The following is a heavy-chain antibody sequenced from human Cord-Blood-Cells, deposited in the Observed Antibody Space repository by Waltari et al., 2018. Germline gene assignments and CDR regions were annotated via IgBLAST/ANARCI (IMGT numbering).Heavy chain of an antibody. CDR1: VFTFSSYG. CDR3: AKDVEGSSWYYFDY. V-gene: IGHV3-30*18. J-gene: IGHJ4*02. Sequence: QVQLVESGGGVVQPGRYLRLPCAASVFTFSSYGMHWFRAGPGKGLEWGAVISYDGSKKYYADSVKGRFTISRDNSKNTLYLQMNSLRAEDTAVYYCAKDVEGSSWYYFDYWCQGTLVTVSS. CDR2: ISYDGSKK. D-gene: IGHD6-13*01.